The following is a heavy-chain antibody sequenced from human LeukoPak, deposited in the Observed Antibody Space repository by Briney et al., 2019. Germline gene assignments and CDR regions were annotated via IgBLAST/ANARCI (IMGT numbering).Heavy chain of an antibody. D-gene: IGHD3-10*01. V-gene: IGHV3-30*02. CDR3: AKQIDGSGTFLYPKYFDY. CDR2: IRHDGSGQ. CDR1: GFTFSSYG. Sequence: GGSLRLSCAASGFTFSSYGMHWVRQAPGKGLEWVAFIRHDGSGQYYADSVKGRFTLSRDNSQSTLYLQMNSLRAGDTAIYYCAKQIDGSGTFLYPKYFDYWGQGTLVTVSS. J-gene: IGHJ4*02.